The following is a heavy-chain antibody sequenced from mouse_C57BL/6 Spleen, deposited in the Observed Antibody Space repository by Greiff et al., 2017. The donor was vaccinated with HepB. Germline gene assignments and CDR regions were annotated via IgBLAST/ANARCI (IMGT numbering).Heavy chain of an antibody. V-gene: IGHV1-74*01. CDR1: GYTFTSYW. Sequence: QVQLQQPGAELVKPGASVKVSCKASGYTFTSYWMHWVKQRPGQGLEWIGRIHPSDSDTNYNQKFKGKATFTVDKSSSTAYMQLSSLTSEDSSVYYFAIGGLGRRDAMDYWGQGTSVTVSS. CDR2: IHPSDSDT. J-gene: IGHJ4*01. CDR3: AIGGLGRRDAMDY. D-gene: IGHD4-1*01.